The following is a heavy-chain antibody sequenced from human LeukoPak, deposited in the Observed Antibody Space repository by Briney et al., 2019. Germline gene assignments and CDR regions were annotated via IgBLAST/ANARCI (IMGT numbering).Heavy chain of an antibody. J-gene: IGHJ3*02. CDR2: ISAYNGNT. CDR1: GYTFTSYG. CDR3: ARAYIVATIHDAFDI. V-gene: IGHV1-18*01. D-gene: IGHD5-12*01. Sequence: ASVKVSCKASGYTFTSYGISWVRQAPGQGLEWMGGISAYNGNTNYAQKLQGRVTMTTDTSTSTAYMELRSLRSEDTAVYYCARAYIVATIHDAFDIWGQGTMVTVSS.